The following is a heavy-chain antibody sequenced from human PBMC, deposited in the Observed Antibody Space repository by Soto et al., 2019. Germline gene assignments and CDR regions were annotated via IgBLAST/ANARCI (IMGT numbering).Heavy chain of an antibody. J-gene: IGHJ6*02. CDR2: IYPGDSDT. CDR3: ARVGSRITILPPLAYGMDV. V-gene: IGHV5-51*01. CDR1: GYSFTSYW. Sequence: GESLKISCKGSGYSFTSYWIGWVRQMPGKGLKWMGIIYPGDSDTRYSPSFQGQVTISADKSISTAYLQWSSLKASDTAMYYCARVGSRITILPPLAYGMDVWGQGTTVTVSS. D-gene: IGHD3-3*01.